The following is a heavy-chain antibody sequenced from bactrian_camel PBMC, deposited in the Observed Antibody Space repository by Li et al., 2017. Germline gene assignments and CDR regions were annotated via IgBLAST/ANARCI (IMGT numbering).Heavy chain of an antibody. J-gene: IGHJ4*01. V-gene: IGHV3S54*01. CDR3: AASHSFILTPRFYRLESSDYPY. CDR1: GNTDSINT. D-gene: IGHD4*01. Sequence: VQLVESRGGSVQAGGSLRLSCRASGNTDSINTMAWFHQAPDKEREAVATVYLYGGKTYYAESVKGRFTISKDNAEDSLFLQMSNLKPEDTAMYYCAASHSFILTPRFYRLESSDYPYRGQGTQVTVS. CDR2: VYLYGGKT.